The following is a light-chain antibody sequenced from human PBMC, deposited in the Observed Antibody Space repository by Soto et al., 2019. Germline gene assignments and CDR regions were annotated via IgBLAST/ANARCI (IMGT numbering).Light chain of an antibody. CDR3: LLFYSDVLV. V-gene: IGLV7-43*01. Sequence: QAVVTQESSLTVSPGGTVTLTCASSTGAVTCGYYPNWFQQKPGQPPRALISDTNNRQSWTPARFAGSLLGGKAALTLSGAEPEGEADYFCLLFYSDVLVFGGGTKLTVL. CDR2: DTN. CDR1: TGAVTCGYY. J-gene: IGLJ2*01.